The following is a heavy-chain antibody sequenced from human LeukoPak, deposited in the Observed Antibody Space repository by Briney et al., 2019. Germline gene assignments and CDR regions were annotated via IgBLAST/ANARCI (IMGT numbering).Heavy chain of an antibody. V-gene: IGHV4-59*08. Sequence: PSETLSLTCTASGDSIKTYYWSWIRQPPGKGLEWITYSYYMGTTNYNPSLKSRATTSIDTSKNQFSLKLSSVTAADTAVYYCARQRSRVFDIGGKGTMVTVSS. CDR1: GDSIKTYY. CDR3: ARQRSRVFDI. CDR2: SYYMGTT. J-gene: IGHJ3*02. D-gene: IGHD3-10*01.